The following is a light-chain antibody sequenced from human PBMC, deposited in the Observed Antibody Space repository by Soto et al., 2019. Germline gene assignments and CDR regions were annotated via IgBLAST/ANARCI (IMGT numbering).Light chain of an antibody. CDR1: QAIGTD. CDR3: QQYYSYPLT. Sequence: DIQMTQSPSSLSASVGNRVTITCRASQAIGTDLGWYQQKPGKAPKRLIYAASSLQSGAPPRFSGSGSGTDFTLTISCLQSEDFATYYCQQYYSYPLTFGGGTKVDIK. V-gene: IGKV1-17*01. CDR2: AAS. J-gene: IGKJ4*01.